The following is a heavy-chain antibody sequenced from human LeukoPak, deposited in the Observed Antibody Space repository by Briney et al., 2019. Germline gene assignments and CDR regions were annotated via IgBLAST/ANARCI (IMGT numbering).Heavy chain of an antibody. CDR2: TIPIFGTA. V-gene: IGHV1-69*06. D-gene: IGHD3-9*01. CDR1: GGTFSSYA. Sequence: GASVNVSCKASGGTFSSYAISWMRQAPGQGLEWMGGTIPIFGTANYSQKFQGRVTITADKSTSTAYMEQSSLRSEETAVYYCAGVLRYFGWLLSDAFDIWGQGTMVTVSS. CDR3: AGVLRYFGWLLSDAFDI. J-gene: IGHJ3*02.